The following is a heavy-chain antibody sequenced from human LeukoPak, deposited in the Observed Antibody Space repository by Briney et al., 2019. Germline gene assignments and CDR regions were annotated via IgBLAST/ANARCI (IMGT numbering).Heavy chain of an antibody. V-gene: IGHV3-23*01. D-gene: IGHD1-26*01. CDR1: GFTFSSYA. Sequence: GGSLRLSCAASGFTFSSYAMSWVRQAPGKGLEWVSAISGSGGSTYYADSVKGRFTISRDNSKNTLYLQMNSLRAEDTAVYYCAKDPHSIVGATWFDYWGQGTLVTVSS. CDR2: ISGSGGST. J-gene: IGHJ4*02. CDR3: AKDPHSIVGATWFDY.